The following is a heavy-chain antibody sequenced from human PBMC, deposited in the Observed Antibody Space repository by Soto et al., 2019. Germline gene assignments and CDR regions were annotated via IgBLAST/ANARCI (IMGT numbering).Heavy chain of an antibody. J-gene: IGHJ4*02. V-gene: IGHV1-46*03. Sequence: ASVKVSCKASGYTFTSYFMHWVRQAPGQGLEWMGIINPSGGSTSYAQKFQGRVTMTRDTSTSTVYMELSSLRSEDTAVYYCTRVYCSGGSCYSIDYWGQGTLVTVSS. CDR2: INPSGGST. D-gene: IGHD2-15*01. CDR1: GYTFTSYF. CDR3: TRVYCSGGSCYSIDY.